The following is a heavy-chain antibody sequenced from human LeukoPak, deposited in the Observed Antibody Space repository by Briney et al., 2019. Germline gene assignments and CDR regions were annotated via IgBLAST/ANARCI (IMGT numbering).Heavy chain of an antibody. CDR3: ATSFVSGSYYRHAFDI. J-gene: IGHJ3*02. CDR2: FDPEDGET. V-gene: IGHV1-24*01. D-gene: IGHD1-26*01. CDR1: GYTLTELS. Sequence: ASVTVSCKVSGYTLTELSMHWVRQAPGKGLEWMGGFDPEDGETIYAQKFQGRVTMTEDTSTDTAYMELSSLRSEDTAVYYCATSFVSGSYYRHAFDIWGQGTMVTVSS.